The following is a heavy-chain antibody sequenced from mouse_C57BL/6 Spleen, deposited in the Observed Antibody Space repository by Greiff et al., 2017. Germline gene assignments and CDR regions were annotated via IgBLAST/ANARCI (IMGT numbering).Heavy chain of an antibody. CDR1: GYTFTSYW. J-gene: IGHJ2*01. CDR2: IYPGSGST. V-gene: IGHV1-55*01. D-gene: IGHD1-1*01. CDR3: ARGDYGSSSYYFDY. Sequence: QVHVKQPGAELVKPGASVKMSCKASGYTFTSYWITWVKQRPGQGLEWIGDIYPGSGSTNYNEKFKSKATLTVDTSSSTAYMQLSSLTSEDSAVYYCARGDYGSSSYYFDYWGQGTTLTVSS.